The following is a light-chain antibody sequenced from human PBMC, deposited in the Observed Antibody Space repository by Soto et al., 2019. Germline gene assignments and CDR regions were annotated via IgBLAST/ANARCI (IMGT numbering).Light chain of an antibody. CDR3: QHYCSSRT. V-gene: IGKV3-20*01. CDR1: QSVSSSY. J-gene: IGKJ1*01. CDR2: GAS. Sequence: EIVLTESRGTLSLSPGERATLSCRASQSVSSSYLAWYQQKPGQAPRLLMYGASSRATGSPDRFSGRGSGTDFTLTISRPEPEVFAVYYCQHYCSSRTFGQGTKVEIK.